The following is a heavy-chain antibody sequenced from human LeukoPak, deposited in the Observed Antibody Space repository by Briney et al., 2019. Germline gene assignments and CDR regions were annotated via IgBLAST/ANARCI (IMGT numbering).Heavy chain of an antibody. CDR3: MRRDTGWNYSDY. CDR1: GGSIYSHY. J-gene: IGHJ4*02. CDR2: IYYKGNT. Sequence: ETLSLTCGVSGGSIYSHYWGWIRQPPGKGLEWIGDIYYKGNTNYNPSLKSRVTISLDTPKNHLSLTLTSVVAADTAIYYCMRRDTGWNYSDYWGQGILVTVSS. V-gene: IGHV4-59*08. D-gene: IGHD6-19*01.